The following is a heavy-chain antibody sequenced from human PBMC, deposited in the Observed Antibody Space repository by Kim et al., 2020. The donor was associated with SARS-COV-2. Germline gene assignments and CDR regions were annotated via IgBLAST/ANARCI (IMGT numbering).Heavy chain of an antibody. D-gene: IGHD2-2*01. V-gene: IGHV3-53*04. Sequence: DSVKGRFTISRHNSKNALYLQMNRLRAEDTAGYYCARYCGSTSCLWAYDYWGQGTLVTVSS. J-gene: IGHJ4*02. CDR3: ARYCGSTSCLWAYDY.